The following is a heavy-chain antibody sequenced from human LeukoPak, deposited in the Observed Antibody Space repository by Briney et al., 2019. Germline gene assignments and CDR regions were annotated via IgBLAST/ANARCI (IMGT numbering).Heavy chain of an antibody. D-gene: IGHD2-2*01. Sequence: SETLSLTCVVYGGSFSNYYWSCIRQPPGKGLEWIGYIYYSGNTNYNPSLKSRVTISVDTSKNQFSLKLNSVTAADTAVYYCARVRYCSTNRCYDREFDSWGQGTLVTVSS. CDR1: GGSFSNYY. J-gene: IGHJ4*02. V-gene: IGHV4-59*01. CDR2: IYYSGNT. CDR3: ARVRYCSTNRCYDREFDS.